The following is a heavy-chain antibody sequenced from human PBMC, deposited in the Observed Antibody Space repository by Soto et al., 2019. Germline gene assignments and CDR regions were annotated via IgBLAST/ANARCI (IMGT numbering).Heavy chain of an antibody. Sequence: PSEALSLTCAVSGGSISRGGYSWSWIRQPPGKGLEWIGFISYSGTTSYSPSLKSRVAISLDTSKNQFSLSLSSVTAADTAVYYCARGRGYSYGLDPWGQGTLVTVSS. J-gene: IGHJ5*02. CDR3: ARGRGYSYGLDP. D-gene: IGHD5-18*01. CDR1: GGSISRGGYS. CDR2: ISYSGTT. V-gene: IGHV4-30-2*05.